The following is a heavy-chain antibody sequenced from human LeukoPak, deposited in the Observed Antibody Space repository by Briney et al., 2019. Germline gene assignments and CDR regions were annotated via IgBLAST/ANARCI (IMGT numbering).Heavy chain of an antibody. V-gene: IGHV1-69*13. J-gene: IGHJ4*02. CDR3: ASHLTQTGDLSIN. CDR1: RGTFSSYA. CDR2: IIPIFGTA. Sequence: SVKVSCKASRGTFSSYAISWVRQAPGQGLEWMGGIIPIFGTANYAQKFQGRVTITADESTSTAYMELSSLRSEDTAVYYCASHLTQTGDLSINWGQGTLVTVSS. D-gene: IGHD7-27*01.